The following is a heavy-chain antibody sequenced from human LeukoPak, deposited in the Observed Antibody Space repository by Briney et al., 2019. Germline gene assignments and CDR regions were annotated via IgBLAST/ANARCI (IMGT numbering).Heavy chain of an antibody. CDR1: GFTFSSYA. CDR3: AKASGHYDILTGYSYYFDY. CDR2: ISGSGGST. J-gene: IGHJ4*02. Sequence: GGSLRLSCAASGFTFSSYAMGWVRQAPRKGLEWVSAISGSGGSTYYADSVKGRFTISRDNSKNTLYLQMNSLRAEDTAVYYCAKASGHYDILTGYSYYFDYWGQGTLITVSS. D-gene: IGHD3-9*01. V-gene: IGHV3-23*01.